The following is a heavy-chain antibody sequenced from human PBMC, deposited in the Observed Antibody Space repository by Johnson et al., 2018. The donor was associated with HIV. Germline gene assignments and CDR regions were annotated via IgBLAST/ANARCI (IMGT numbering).Heavy chain of an antibody. J-gene: IGHJ3*01. D-gene: IGHD6-6*01. Sequence: QMQLVESGGGVVQPGRSLRLSCAASGFTFSSYGMHWVRQAPGKGLEWVAVIWYDGSNKYYADSVKGRFTISRDNSKNTLYLQMNSLRAEDTAVYYCAKDLSSSSLWGQGTMVTVSS. CDR1: GFTFSSYG. CDR3: AKDLSSSSL. V-gene: IGHV3-33*06. CDR2: IWYDGSNK.